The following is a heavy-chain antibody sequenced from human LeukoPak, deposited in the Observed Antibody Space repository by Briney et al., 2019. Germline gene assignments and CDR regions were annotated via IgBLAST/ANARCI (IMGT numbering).Heavy chain of an antibody. CDR2: ISWNGGSI. J-gene: IGHJ4*02. Sequence: GGSLRLSCAASGFTFDDYAMHWVRQAPGKGLEWVSGISWNGGSIGYADSVKGRFTIPRDNAKNSLYLQMNSLRAEDTALYYCAKTTVTAEGSFDYWGQGTLVTVSS. CDR3: AKTTVTAEGSFDY. CDR1: GFTFDDYA. V-gene: IGHV3-9*01. D-gene: IGHD4-4*01.